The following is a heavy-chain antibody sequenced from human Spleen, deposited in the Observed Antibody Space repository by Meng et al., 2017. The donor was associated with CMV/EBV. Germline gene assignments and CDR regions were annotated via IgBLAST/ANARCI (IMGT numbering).Heavy chain of an antibody. V-gene: IGHV3-21*01. CDR1: GFTFSGYA. Sequence: GESLKISCAASGFTFSGYAMTWVRQAPGKGLEWVSSISSRISYIYYADSVKGRFTISRDNAKNSLYLQMNSLRAEDTAIYYCARDDSSGWYPLLWGQGTLVTVSS. D-gene: IGHD6-19*01. J-gene: IGHJ4*02. CDR2: ISSRISYI. CDR3: ARDDSSGWYPLL.